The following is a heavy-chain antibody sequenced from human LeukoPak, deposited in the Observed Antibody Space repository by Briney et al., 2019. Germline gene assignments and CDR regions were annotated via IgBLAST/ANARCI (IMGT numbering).Heavy chain of an antibody. Sequence: GGSLRLSCAASGFTFDDYAMHRVRQAPGKGLEWVSLISKDGRSTYYADSVKGRFTISRDNSKNSLYLQMNSLRTEDTALYYCAKGDRSGSYYNWFDPWGQGTLVTVSS. D-gene: IGHD1-26*01. J-gene: IGHJ5*02. CDR2: ISKDGRST. V-gene: IGHV3-43*02. CDR1: GFTFDDYA. CDR3: AKGDRSGSYYNWFDP.